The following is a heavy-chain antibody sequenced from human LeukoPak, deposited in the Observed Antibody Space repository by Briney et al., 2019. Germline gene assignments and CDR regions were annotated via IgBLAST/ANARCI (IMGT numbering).Heavy chain of an antibody. Sequence: ASVKFSCKASGYTFTSYGISCVRQAPGQGLEWMGWISAYNGNTNYAQKLQGRVTMTTDTSTSTAYMELRSLRSDDTAVYYCARDLISGYSSGWYQYWGQGTLVTVSS. J-gene: IGHJ4*02. D-gene: IGHD6-19*01. CDR3: ARDLISGYSSGWYQY. CDR2: ISAYNGNT. V-gene: IGHV1-18*01. CDR1: GYTFTSYG.